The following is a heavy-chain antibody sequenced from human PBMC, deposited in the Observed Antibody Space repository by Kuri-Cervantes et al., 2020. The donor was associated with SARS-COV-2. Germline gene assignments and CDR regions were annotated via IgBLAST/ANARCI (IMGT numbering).Heavy chain of an antibody. CDR1: GFTFSSYA. J-gene: IGHJ4*02. V-gene: IGHV3-30-3*01. Sequence: GESLKSSCAASGFTFSSYAMHWVRQAPGKGLEWVAVISYDGSNKYYADSVTGRFTISRDNARNSLSLQMNSLRAEDTAMYYCATDTAMVDYWGQGTLVTVSS. CDR3: ATDTAMVDY. CDR2: ISYDGSNK. D-gene: IGHD5-18*01.